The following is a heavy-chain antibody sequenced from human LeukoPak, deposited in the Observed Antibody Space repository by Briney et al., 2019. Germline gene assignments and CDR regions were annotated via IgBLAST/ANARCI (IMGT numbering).Heavy chain of an antibody. CDR3: ARQNGCSYETGY. CDR2: TYYRSKWSS. V-gene: IGHV6-1*01. J-gene: IGHJ4*02. D-gene: IGHD5-18*01. CDR1: GDSVSSKSAA. Sequence: SQTLSLTCAISGDSVSSKSAAWNWIRQSPSRGLEWLGRTYYRSKWSSGYAESVKSRLTVSPDTSKNQFSLQLRSVTPEDTAVYYCARQNGCSYETGYWGQGTLVTVSS.